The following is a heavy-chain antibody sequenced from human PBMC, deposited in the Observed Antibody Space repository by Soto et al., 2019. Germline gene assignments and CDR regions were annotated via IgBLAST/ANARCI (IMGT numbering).Heavy chain of an antibody. CDR3: AREGGGYCSSTSCYTYYYGMDV. CDR2: NSAYNGNT. D-gene: IGHD2-2*02. CDR1: GYTFTSYG. J-gene: IGHJ6*02. V-gene: IGHV1-18*04. Sequence: QVQLVQSGAEVKKPGASVKVSCKASGYTFTSYGISWVRQAPGQGLEWMGWNSAYNGNTNYAQKLQGRVTMTTDTSTSTAYMELRSLRSDDTAVYYCAREGGGYCSSTSCYTYYYGMDVWGQGTTVTVSS.